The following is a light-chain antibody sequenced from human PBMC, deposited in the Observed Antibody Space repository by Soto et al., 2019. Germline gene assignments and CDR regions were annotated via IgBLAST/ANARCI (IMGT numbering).Light chain of an antibody. J-gene: IGKJ1*01. CDR2: DAS. CDR3: QQYNSYPRT. CDR1: QSVSSW. Sequence: DIQMTQSPSTLSSSLGDRVTITCRASQSVSSWLAWYQQKPGKAPKLLIYDASSVASGVPTRFSGSGSGTEFPLTISRLQPDDFATYYCQQYNSYPRTFGQGTKVEIK. V-gene: IGKV1-5*01.